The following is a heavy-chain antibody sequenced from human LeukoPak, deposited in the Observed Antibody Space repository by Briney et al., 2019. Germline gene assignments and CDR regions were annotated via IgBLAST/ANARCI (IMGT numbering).Heavy chain of an antibody. CDR3: ARMGLNPRGYTTYVAF. Sequence: SETLSLTXTVSGGSISSYYWSWVRQPAGKGLEWIGRIYTSGSTNYTPSIKSGVTMLVETSKNKLSLKQSAVTAADTTVCHYARMGLNPRGYTTYVAFWGQGTLVTVSS. V-gene: IGHV4-4*07. CDR1: GGSISSYY. CDR2: IYTSGST. J-gene: IGHJ4*02. D-gene: IGHD3-16*02.